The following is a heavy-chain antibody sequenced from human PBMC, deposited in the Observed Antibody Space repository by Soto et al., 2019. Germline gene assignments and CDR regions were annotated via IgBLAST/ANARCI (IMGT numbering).Heavy chain of an antibody. CDR2: IGTSTSTT. J-gene: IGHJ4*02. CDR3: ARALQTSTSGPLGF. V-gene: IGHV3-48*01. D-gene: IGHD1-1*01. Sequence: PGGSLRLSCAASGFTFSSYSIHWVRQAPEKGLEWVSYIGTSTSTTYYADSVKGRFTISRDNAKNSLFLQMNSLRAEDTAVYYCARALQTSTSGPLGFWGQGTRVTVSS. CDR1: GFTFSSYS.